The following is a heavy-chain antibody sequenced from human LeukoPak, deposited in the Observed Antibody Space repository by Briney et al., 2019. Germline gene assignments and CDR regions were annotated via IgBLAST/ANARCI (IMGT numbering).Heavy chain of an antibody. CDR3: ARDQRNYYDSSGDAFDI. D-gene: IGHD3-22*01. CDR1: GGSFSGYY. Sequence: SETLSLTCAVYGGSFSGYYWSWIRQPPGKGLQWIGEINHSGSTNYNPSLKSRVTISVDTSKNQFSLKLSSVTAADTAVYYCARDQRNYYDSSGDAFDIWGQGTMVTVSS. CDR2: INHSGST. V-gene: IGHV4-34*01. J-gene: IGHJ3*02.